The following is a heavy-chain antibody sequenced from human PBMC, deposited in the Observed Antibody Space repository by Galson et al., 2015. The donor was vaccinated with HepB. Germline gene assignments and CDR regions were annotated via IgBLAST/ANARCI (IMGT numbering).Heavy chain of an antibody. CDR3: AKDDMESPYGGYALDV. CDR1: GFPFRSYG. D-gene: IGHD4/OR15-4a*01. Sequence: SLRLSCAASGFPFRSYGMTWVRQAPGKGLEWVSGISGSDGSTYYADSVKGRVTIARDNSKNTLYLQMNRLRVEDTAVYYCAKDDMESPYGGYALDVWGQGTMVTVSS. V-gene: IGHV3-23*01. CDR2: ISGSDGST. J-gene: IGHJ3*01.